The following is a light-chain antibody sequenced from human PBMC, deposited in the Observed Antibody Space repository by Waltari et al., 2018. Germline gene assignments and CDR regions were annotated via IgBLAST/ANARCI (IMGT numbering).Light chain of an antibody. V-gene: IGKV4-1*01. CDR2: WAS. CDR1: QSVLYSSNNKNY. CDR3: QQYYSTPRT. J-gene: IGKJ1*01. Sequence: DIVMTQSPDSLAVSLGERATINCKSSQSVLYSSNNKNYLAWYQQKPGQPPKLLVYWASTRASGVPDRISGSGSGTDFTLTISSLQAEDLAVYYCQQYYSTPRTFGQGTKVEIK.